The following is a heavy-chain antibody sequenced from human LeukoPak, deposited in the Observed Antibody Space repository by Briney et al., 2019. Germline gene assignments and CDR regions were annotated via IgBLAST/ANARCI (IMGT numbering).Heavy chain of an antibody. CDR1: LFTFSSDS. D-gene: IGHD1-1*01. CDR3: GRDGTLSGRPRGGFDP. V-gene: IGHV3-21*01. Sequence: GGSLRLSCAASLFTFSSDSMNSGRQAPGKGLEGVSSISNSSRYIYHPDSENGRFTISRYKAKNSLYLQMNSLRDEDTAVYYCGRDGTLSGRPRGGFDPWGQGTLVTVSS. J-gene: IGHJ5*02. CDR2: ISNSSRYI.